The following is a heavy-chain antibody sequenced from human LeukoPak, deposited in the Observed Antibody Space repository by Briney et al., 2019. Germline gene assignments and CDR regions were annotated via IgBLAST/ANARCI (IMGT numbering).Heavy chain of an antibody. CDR3: ARDAYPLLGFDP. Sequence: GGSLRLSCAASGFTFSSYSMNWVRQAPGKGLEWVSSISSSSSYIYYADSVKGRFTISRDNAKNSLYLQMNSLRAEDTAVYYCARDAYPLLGFDPWGQGTLVTVSS. CDR2: ISSSSSYI. V-gene: IGHV3-21*01. CDR1: GFTFSSYS. J-gene: IGHJ5*02.